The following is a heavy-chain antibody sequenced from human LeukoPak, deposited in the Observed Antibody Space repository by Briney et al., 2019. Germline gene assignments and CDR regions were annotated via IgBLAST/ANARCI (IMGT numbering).Heavy chain of an antibody. D-gene: IGHD2-2*02. V-gene: IGHV5-51*01. J-gene: IGHJ5*02. Sequence: GESLKISCKGSGYSFTSYWIGWVRQMPGKGLEWMGIIYPGDSDTRYSPSFQGQVTISADKSISTAYLQWSSLKASDTAMYYCAGRGFKGCSSTSCYTVDWFDPWGQGTLVTVSS. CDR2: IYPGDSDT. CDR1: GYSFTSYW. CDR3: AGRGFKGCSSTSCYTVDWFDP.